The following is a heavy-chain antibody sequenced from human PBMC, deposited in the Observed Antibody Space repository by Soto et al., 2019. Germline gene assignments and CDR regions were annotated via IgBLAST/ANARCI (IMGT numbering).Heavy chain of an antibody. Sequence: EVQLVESGGSLVQPGGSLRLSCAASGFTFSSHWMHWVRQAPGKGLVWVSRINSDGSSTTYADSVKGRFTFSRDNAKNTLYLQMNSLRAEDTAIYYGARHEGYGYGVDYWCQGTLVTVSS. V-gene: IGHV3-74*01. CDR1: GFTFSSHW. CDR3: ARHEGYGYGVDY. CDR2: INSDGSST. J-gene: IGHJ4*02. D-gene: IGHD5-18*01.